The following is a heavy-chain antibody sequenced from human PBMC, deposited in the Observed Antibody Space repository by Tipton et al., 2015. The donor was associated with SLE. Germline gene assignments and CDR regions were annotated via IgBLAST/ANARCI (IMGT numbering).Heavy chain of an antibody. D-gene: IGHD2-21*02. J-gene: IGHJ4*02. Sequence: TLSLTCTVSGGSISSHYWSWIRQPPGKGLEWIGYIYYSGSTNYNPSLKSRVTISVDTSKNQFSLKLSSVTAADTAVYYCARSIAYCGGDCYSFDYWGQGTVVTVSS. V-gene: IGHV4-59*11. CDR2: IYYSGST. CDR3: ARSIAYCGGDCYSFDY. CDR1: GGSISSHY.